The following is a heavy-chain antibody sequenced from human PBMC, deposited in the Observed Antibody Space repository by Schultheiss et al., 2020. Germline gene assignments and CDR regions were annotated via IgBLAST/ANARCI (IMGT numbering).Heavy chain of an antibody. Sequence: GESLKISCAASGFTFDDYAMHWVRQAPGKGLEWVAVISYDGSNKYYADSVKGRFTISRDNSKNTLYLQMNSLRAEDTAVYYCARDRWSLRVQFDYWGQGTLVTVSS. D-gene: IGHD4-23*01. V-gene: IGHV3-30-3*01. CDR3: ARDRWSLRVQFDY. CDR2: ISYDGSNK. CDR1: GFTFDDYA. J-gene: IGHJ4*02.